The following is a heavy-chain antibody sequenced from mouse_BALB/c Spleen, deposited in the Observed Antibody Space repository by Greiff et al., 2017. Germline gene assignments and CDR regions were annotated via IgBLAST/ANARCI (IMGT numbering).Heavy chain of an antibody. CDR2: IDPANGNT. J-gene: IGHJ3*01. V-gene: IGHV14-3*02. CDR1: GFNIKDTY. D-gene: IGHD2-12*01. CDR3: APLYDESAWFAY. Sequence: VQLQQSGAELVKPGASVKLSCTASGFNIKDTYMHWVKQRPEQGLEWIGRIDPANGNTKYDPKFQGKATITADTSSNTAYLQLSSLTSEDTAVYYCAPLYDESAWFAYWGQGTLVTVSA.